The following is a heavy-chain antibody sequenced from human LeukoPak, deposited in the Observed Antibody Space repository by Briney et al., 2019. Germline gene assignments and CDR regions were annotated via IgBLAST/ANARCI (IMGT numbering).Heavy chain of an antibody. CDR2: ISSSSSYI. Sequence: PGGSLRLSCAASGFTLSGYSMNWVRQAPGKGLEWVSSISSSSSYIYYADSVKGRFTISRDNAKNSLYLQMNSLRAEDTAVYYCARGLRFLEWLLDHFDYWGQGTLVTVSS. CDR1: GFTLSGYS. V-gene: IGHV3-21*01. CDR3: ARGLRFLEWLLDHFDY. J-gene: IGHJ4*02. D-gene: IGHD3-3*01.